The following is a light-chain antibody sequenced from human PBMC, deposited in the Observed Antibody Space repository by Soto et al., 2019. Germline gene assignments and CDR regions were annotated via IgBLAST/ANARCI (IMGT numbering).Light chain of an antibody. V-gene: IGLV2-8*01. CDR2: EVS. Sequence: QSALTQPPSASGSPGQSVTISCTGTSSDVGGYNYVSWYQQHPGKAPKLMIYEVSNRPSGVPYRFSGSKSGNTASLTVSGLQAEDEDDYYCTTYAGSNSFVVFGGGTKLTVL. CDR1: SSDVGGYNY. J-gene: IGLJ2*01. CDR3: TTYAGSNSFVV.